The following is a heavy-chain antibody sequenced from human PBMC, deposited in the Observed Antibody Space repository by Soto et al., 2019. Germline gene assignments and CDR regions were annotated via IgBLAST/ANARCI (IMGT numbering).Heavy chain of an antibody. CDR3: ARDEGSASSSWGMDV. D-gene: IGHD6-13*01. V-gene: IGHV3-30-3*01. J-gene: IGHJ6*01. CDR1: GFTFSSYA. CDR2: ISYDGSNK. Sequence: QVQLVESGGGVVQPGRSLRLSCAASGFTFSSYAMHWVRQAPGKGLEWVAVISYDGSNKYYADSVKGRFTISRDNSKNTLYLQMNSLRAEDTAVYYCARDEGSASSSWGMDVW.